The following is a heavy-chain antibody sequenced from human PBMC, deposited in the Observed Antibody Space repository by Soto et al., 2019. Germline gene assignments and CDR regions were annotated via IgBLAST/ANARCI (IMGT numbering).Heavy chain of an antibody. CDR2: ISGSGGST. V-gene: IGHV3-23*01. D-gene: IGHD3-9*01. CDR3: AKDGHYDILTGYYIGGGYFDY. Sequence: GGALRLSCAASGFTFSSYAMSWVRQAPGEGGGWVSAISGSGGSTYYADSVKGRFTISRDNSKNTLYLQMNSLRAEDTAVYYCAKDGHYDILTGYYIGGGYFDYWGQGTLVTVSS. CDR1: GFTFSSYA. J-gene: IGHJ4*02.